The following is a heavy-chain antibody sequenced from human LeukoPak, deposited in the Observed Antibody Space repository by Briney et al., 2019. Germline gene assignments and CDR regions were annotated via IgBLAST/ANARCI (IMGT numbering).Heavy chain of an antibody. D-gene: IGHD1-7*01. CDR1: GFTFSSYG. Sequence: GGSLRLSCAASGFTFSSYGMHWVRQAPGKGLEWVAVISYDGSNKYYADSVKGRFTISRDNSKNTLYLQMNSLRAEDTAVYYCARDVAPDNWNYVSWGQGTMVTVSS. V-gene: IGHV3-30*03. CDR2: ISYDGSNK. J-gene: IGHJ3*01. CDR3: ARDVAPDNWNYVS.